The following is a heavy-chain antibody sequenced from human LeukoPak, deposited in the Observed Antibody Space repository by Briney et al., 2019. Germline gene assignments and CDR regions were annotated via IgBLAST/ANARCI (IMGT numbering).Heavy chain of an antibody. CDR1: GLTFSTYC. J-gene: IGHJ4*02. CDR2: IMYDGSQK. V-gene: IGHV3-7*01. D-gene: IGHD3-22*01. Sequence: PGGSLRLSCVASGLTFSTYCMTWVRQAPGKGLEWVASIMYDGSQKYYVDSVKGRFTVSRDNAKNSLYLQMNSLRAEDTAVYYCARYFNSNGDSSLRGDYWGQGTLVTVSS. CDR3: ARYFNSNGDSSLRGDY.